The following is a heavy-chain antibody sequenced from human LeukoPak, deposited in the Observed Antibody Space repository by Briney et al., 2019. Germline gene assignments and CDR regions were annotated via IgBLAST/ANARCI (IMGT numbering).Heavy chain of an antibody. CDR2: IYTSGST. CDR1: GGSISSYY. D-gene: IGHD1-1*01. CDR3: ARDRGTWNDDGFDY. V-gene: IGHV4-4*07. J-gene: IGHJ4*02. Sequence: SETLSLTCTVSGGSISSYYWSWIRQPAGKGLEWIGRIYTSGSTTYNPSLKSRVTMSIDTSKNQFSLNLTSVTAADTAVYYCARDRGTWNDDGFDYWGQGTLVTVSS.